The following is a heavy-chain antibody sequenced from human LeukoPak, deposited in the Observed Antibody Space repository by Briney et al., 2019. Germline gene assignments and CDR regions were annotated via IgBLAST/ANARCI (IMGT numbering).Heavy chain of an antibody. J-gene: IGHJ4*02. CDR2: INAGNGDT. CDR3: ARDRYSHDLYYFDF. D-gene: IGHD5-18*01. CDR1: GYTFTRYA. V-gene: IGHV1-3*01. Sequence: ASVKVSCKASGYTFTRYAMHWVRQAPGQRLEWMGWINAGNGDTKYSQKFQGRVTITRDTSASTVYMELSSLRSEDTAVYFCARDRYSHDLYYFDFWGQGTLVTVSS.